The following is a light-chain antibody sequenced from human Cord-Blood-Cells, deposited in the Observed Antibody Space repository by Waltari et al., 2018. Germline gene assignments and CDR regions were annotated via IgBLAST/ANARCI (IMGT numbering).Light chain of an antibody. J-gene: IGLJ1*01. CDR3: CSYAGSSTYV. CDR2: EGS. Sequence: QSALTQPASVSGSPGQSITISCTGTSSDVGSYNLVSWYQQHPGKAPKLMIYEGSKRPSGVSKRFSRSKYGNTASLTISGLQAEDEADYYCCSYAGSSTYVFGTGTKVTVL. CDR1: SSDVGSYNL. V-gene: IGLV2-23*01.